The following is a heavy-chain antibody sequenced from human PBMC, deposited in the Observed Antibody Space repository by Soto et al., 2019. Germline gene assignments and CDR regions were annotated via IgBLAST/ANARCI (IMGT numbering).Heavy chain of an antibody. Sequence: GGSLRLSCVASGFTFSSYWMSWVRQAPGKGLEWVANTKQDGSEKFYADSVKGRFTISRDNVKKSLFLQLNSLRAEDTAVYYCARDPPTEPFYYDYYGIDVCGQGTPVTVS. J-gene: IGHJ6*02. V-gene: IGHV3-7*01. CDR1: GFTFSSYW. D-gene: IGHD4-4*01. CDR3: ARDPPTEPFYYDYYGIDV. CDR2: TKQDGSEK.